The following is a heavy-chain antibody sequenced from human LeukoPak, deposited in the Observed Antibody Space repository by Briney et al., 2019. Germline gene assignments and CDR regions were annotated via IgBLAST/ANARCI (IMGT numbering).Heavy chain of an antibody. J-gene: IGHJ4*02. CDR1: GGTFSSYA. Sequence: SLKVSCKASGGTFSSYAISWVRQAPGQGLEWMGGIIPIFGTANYAQKFQGRVTITADESTSTAYMELSSLRSEDTAVYYCARDRSISSGFDYWGQGTLVTVSS. CDR2: IIPIFGTA. D-gene: IGHD3-22*01. V-gene: IGHV1-69*13. CDR3: ARDRSISSGFDY.